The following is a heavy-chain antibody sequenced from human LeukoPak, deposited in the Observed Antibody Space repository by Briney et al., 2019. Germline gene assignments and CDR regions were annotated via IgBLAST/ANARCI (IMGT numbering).Heavy chain of an antibody. D-gene: IGHD2-2*01. J-gene: IGHJ6*04. Sequence: WETLSLTCTVSGGSISSSSYYWGWIRQPPGKGLEWIGSIYYSGSTYYNPSLKSRVTISVDTSKNQFSLKLSSVTAADTAVYYCARLIRVVVPARDVWGKGTTVTVSS. V-gene: IGHV4-39*01. CDR1: GGSISSSSYY. CDR2: IYYSGST. CDR3: ARLIRVVVPARDV.